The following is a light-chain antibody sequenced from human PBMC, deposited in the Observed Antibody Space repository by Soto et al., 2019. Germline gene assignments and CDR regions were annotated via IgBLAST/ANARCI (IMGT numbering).Light chain of an antibody. CDR1: SSDVGSYNL. CDR3: CSYAGSSTV. V-gene: IGLV2-23*02. J-gene: IGLJ1*01. Sequence: QSVLTQPASVSGSPGQSITISCTGTSSDVGSYNLVSWYQQHPGKAPKLMICEVSKRPSGVSNRFSGSKSGNTASLTISGLQAEDEAEYYSCSYAGSSTVFGTGTKVTVL. CDR2: EVS.